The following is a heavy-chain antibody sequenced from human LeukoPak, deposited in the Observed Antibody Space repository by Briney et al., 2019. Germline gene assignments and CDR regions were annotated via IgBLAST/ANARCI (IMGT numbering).Heavy chain of an antibody. Sequence: ASVKVSCKASGYTFTSYDINWVRQATGQGLEWMGWMNPNSGNTNYAQKLQGRVTMTTDTSTSTAYMELRSLRSDDTAVYYCARVLEDPSLGYYDYVWGSYRYIDYWGQGTLVTVSS. CDR3: ARVLEDPSLGYYDYVWGSYRYIDY. D-gene: IGHD3-16*02. CDR2: MNPNSGNT. CDR1: GYTFTSYD. J-gene: IGHJ4*02. V-gene: IGHV1-18*01.